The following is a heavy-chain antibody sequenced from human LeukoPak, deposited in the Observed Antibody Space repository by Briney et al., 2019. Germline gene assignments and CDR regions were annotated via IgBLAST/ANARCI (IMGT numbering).Heavy chain of an antibody. D-gene: IGHD3-10*01. V-gene: IGHV4-61*02. J-gene: IGHJ4*02. CDR2: IYTIGTT. CDR3: ASHPAILWFGEHLFDY. CDR1: GGSISSGSYY. Sequence: SQTLSLTCTVSGGSISSGSYYWSWIRQPAGKGLEWIGRIYTIGTTKYNPSLKSRVTISVDTSKNQFSLKLRSVTAADTAVYYCASHPAILWFGEHLFDYWGQGTLVTVSS.